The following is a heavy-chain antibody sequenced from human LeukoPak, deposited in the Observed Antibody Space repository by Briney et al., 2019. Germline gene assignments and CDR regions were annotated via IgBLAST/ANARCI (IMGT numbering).Heavy chain of an antibody. Sequence: PSETLSLTCTVSGGSISSYYWSWIRQPPGKGLDWIGYISYSGNTNYNPSLKSRVTISVDTSKNQFSLKLSSVTAADTAVYYCARPGWVEATGAFHIWGQGTMVTVSS. D-gene: IGHD1-26*01. V-gene: IGHV4-59*01. J-gene: IGHJ3*02. CDR2: ISYSGNT. CDR3: ARPGWVEATGAFHI. CDR1: GGSISSYY.